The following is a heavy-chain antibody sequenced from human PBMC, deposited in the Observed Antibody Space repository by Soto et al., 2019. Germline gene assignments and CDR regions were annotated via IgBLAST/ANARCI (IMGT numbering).Heavy chain of an antibody. Sequence: GGSLRLSCSASGFTLSDYPMSWFRQAPGKGLEWVAYIRVAASGGTAEYAASVKDRYTISRDDSESIASLQMNSLKTEDTAVYYCTRAIRLSGDAFDIWGQGTKVTVSS. CDR3: TRAIRLSGDAFDI. CDR2: IRVAASGGTA. V-gene: IGHV3-49*03. CDR1: GFTLSDYP. J-gene: IGHJ3*02. D-gene: IGHD3-3*01.